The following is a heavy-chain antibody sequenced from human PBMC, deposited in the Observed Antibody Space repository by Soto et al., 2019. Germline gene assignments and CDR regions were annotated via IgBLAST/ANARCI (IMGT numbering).Heavy chain of an antibody. Sequence: GGSLRLSSAASGFICSSYDMSWVRQAPGKGLEWVSTILVDGRTFYVDSVKGRFTISRDTSQNTVYLQMNSLTAGDTALYYCAKATATGGGAFDICGQGTMVTVSS. CDR1: GFICSSYD. V-gene: IGHV3-23*01. D-gene: IGHD2-8*02. CDR3: AKATATGGGAFDI. J-gene: IGHJ3*02. CDR2: ILVDGRT.